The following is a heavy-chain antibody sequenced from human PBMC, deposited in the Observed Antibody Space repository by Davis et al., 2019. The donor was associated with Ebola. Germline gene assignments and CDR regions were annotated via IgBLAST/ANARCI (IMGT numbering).Heavy chain of an antibody. D-gene: IGHD6-6*01. V-gene: IGHV1-58*01. CDR2: IVVGSGNT. CDR3: ATTSSSINYYYGMDV. J-gene: IGHJ6*04. CDR1: GFTFTSSA. Sequence: SVKVSCKASGFTFTSSAVQWVRQARGQRLEWIGWIVVGSGNTNYAQKFQERVTITRDMSTSTAYMELSSLRSEDTAVYYCATTSSSINYYYGMDVWGKGTTVTVSS.